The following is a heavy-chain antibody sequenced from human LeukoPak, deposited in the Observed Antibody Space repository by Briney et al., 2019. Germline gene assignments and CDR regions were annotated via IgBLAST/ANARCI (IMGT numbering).Heavy chain of an antibody. Sequence: GRSLRLSCAASGFTFSSYGMHWVRQAPGKGLEWVAVISYDGSNKYYADSVKGRFTISRDNSKNTLYLQMNSLRAEDTAVYYCAKDLDSSGWYYFDYWGQGTLVTVSS. J-gene: IGHJ4*02. D-gene: IGHD6-19*01. CDR2: ISYDGSNK. CDR1: GFTFSSYG. CDR3: AKDLDSSGWYYFDY. V-gene: IGHV3-30*18.